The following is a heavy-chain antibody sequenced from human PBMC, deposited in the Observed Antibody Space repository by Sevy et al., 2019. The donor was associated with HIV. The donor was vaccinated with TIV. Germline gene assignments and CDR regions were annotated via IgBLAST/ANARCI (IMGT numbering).Heavy chain of an antibody. CDR3: TRDRWAKYYFDY. D-gene: IGHD6-13*01. CDR1: RFPFGDFA. V-gene: IGHV3-49*03. CDR2: IRSKEYGGTT. Sequence: GGSLRLSCTTSRFPFGDFAMNWLRQAPGKGLEWVGFIRSKEYGGTTEYAASVKGRFTISRDESKSIAFLEMNSLKIEDTAVYYCTRDRWAKYYFDYWGQGILVTVSS. J-gene: IGHJ4*02.